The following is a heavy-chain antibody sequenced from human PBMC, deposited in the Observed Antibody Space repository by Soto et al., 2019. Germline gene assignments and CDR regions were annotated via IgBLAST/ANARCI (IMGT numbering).Heavy chain of an antibody. J-gene: IGHJ4*02. CDR2: ISAHNGNT. Sequence: QVHLVQSGAEVKKPGASVKVSCKASGYTFTSYGITWVRQAPGQGLELKGWISAHNGNTDYAQKLQGRVIVTRDTSTSPDYMELRILIADVTAVDYCARGRDGDYWGQGALVTVSS. CDR3: ARGRDGDY. CDR1: GYTFTSYG. V-gene: IGHV1-18*01.